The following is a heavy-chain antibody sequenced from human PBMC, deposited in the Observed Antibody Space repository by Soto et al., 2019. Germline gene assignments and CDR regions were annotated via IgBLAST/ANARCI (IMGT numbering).Heavy chain of an antibody. V-gene: IGHV5-51*01. CDR1: GYSLTSYW. D-gene: IGHD6-19*01. Sequence: PWESLKISCKGSGYSLTSYWIGWVRQMPGKGLEWMGIIYPGDSGTRYSPYFQGQVTISADKSISTAYLQWSSLKASDTAMYYCARQYSSGWRDAFDIWCQGTMVTVSS. CDR3: ARQYSSGWRDAFDI. J-gene: IGHJ3*02. CDR2: IYPGDSGT.